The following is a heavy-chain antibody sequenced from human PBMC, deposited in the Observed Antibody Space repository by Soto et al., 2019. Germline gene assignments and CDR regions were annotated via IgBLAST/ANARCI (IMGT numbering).Heavy chain of an antibody. CDR1: GYSISSSNW. Sequence: QVQLQESGPGLVKPSDTLSLTCAVSGYSISSSNWWGWIRQPPGKGLEWIGYIYYSGSTYYNPSLKSRVTMSVDTSKNQFSLKLSSVTAVDTAVYYCASYNYYDSTGLGYFDYWGQGTLVTVSS. CDR2: IYYSGST. D-gene: IGHD3-22*01. J-gene: IGHJ4*02. V-gene: IGHV4-28*01. CDR3: ASYNYYDSTGLGYFDY.